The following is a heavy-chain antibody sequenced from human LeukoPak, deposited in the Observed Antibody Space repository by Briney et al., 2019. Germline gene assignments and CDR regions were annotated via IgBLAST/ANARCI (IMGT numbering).Heavy chain of an antibody. Sequence: SETLSLTCTVPGGSISSSSYYWGWIRQPPGKGLEWIGSIYYSGSTYYNPSLKSRVTISVDTSKNQFSLKLSSVTAADTAVYYCARLITGHNWFDPWGQGTLVTVSS. CDR2: IYYSGST. CDR1: GGSISSSSYY. D-gene: IGHD3-16*01. CDR3: ARLITGHNWFDP. J-gene: IGHJ5*02. V-gene: IGHV4-39*01.